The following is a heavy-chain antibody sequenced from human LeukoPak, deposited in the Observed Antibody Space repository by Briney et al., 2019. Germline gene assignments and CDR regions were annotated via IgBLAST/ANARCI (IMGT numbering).Heavy chain of an antibody. CDR3: ARRRSDGFDP. Sequence: SETLSLTCTVSGGSISSSSYYWGWIRQPPGKGLEWIGSIYYSGSTYYNPSLKSRVTISVDTSKNQFSLKLSSVTAADTAVYYCARRRSDGFDPWGQGTLVTVSS. CDR2: IYYSGST. J-gene: IGHJ5*02. V-gene: IGHV4-39*07. CDR1: GGSISSSSYY.